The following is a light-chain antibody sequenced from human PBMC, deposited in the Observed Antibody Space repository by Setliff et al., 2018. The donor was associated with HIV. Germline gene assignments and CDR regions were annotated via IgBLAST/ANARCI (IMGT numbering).Light chain of an antibody. V-gene: IGLV2-14*01. J-gene: IGLJ1*01. Sequence: QSALTQPASVSGSPGQSITVSCTGTSNDVGAYNTVYWYQQHPGEAPKLMIYDVSTRPSGVSNRFSGSKSGNTASLTISGLQTEDDADYYCSSYTSSSTDVFGTGTKVTVL. CDR2: DVS. CDR3: SSYTSSSTDV. CDR1: SNDVGAYNT.